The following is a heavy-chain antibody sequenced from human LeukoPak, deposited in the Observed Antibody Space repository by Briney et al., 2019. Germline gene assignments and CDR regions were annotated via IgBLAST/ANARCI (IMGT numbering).Heavy chain of an antibody. Sequence: HPGGSLRLSCAASGFTFSSYAMSWVRQAPGKGLEWVSAISGSGGSTYYADSVKGRFTISRDNAKNSLYLQMNSLRAEDTAVYYCARDRDYYADYWGQGTLVTVSS. D-gene: IGHD5-24*01. CDR3: ARDRDYYADY. CDR1: GFTFSSYA. J-gene: IGHJ4*02. CDR2: ISGSGGST. V-gene: IGHV3-23*01.